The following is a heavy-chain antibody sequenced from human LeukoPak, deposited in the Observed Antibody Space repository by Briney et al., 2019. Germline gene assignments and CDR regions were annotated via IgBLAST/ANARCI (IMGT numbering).Heavy chain of an antibody. V-gene: IGHV3-23*01. Sequence: GGSLRLSCAASGFTFSSYAMSWVRQAPGKGLEWVSAISGSGGSTYYADSVRGRFTISRDNSKNTLFLQMNSLRAEDTAVYYCAKGRYYYDSSDAFDIWGQGTMVTVSS. J-gene: IGHJ3*02. CDR2: ISGSGGST. D-gene: IGHD3-22*01. CDR3: AKGRYYYDSSDAFDI. CDR1: GFTFSSYA.